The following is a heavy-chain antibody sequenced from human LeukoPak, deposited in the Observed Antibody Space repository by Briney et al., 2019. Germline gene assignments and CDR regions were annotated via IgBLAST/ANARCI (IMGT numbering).Heavy chain of an antibody. CDR3: ARDLELERNRWNYFES. D-gene: IGHD1-1*01. V-gene: IGHV4-59*01. CDR1: GNSISSFF. CDR2: MHYSGDS. J-gene: IGHJ4*02. Sequence: SESLSLTCTVSGNSISSFFWSWIRQPPGKGLEWIGSMHYSGDSKYNPSLRSRVSLSIDTSKQQFSLRLSSVTAADTAVYYCARDLELERNRWNYFESWGQGALVTVS.